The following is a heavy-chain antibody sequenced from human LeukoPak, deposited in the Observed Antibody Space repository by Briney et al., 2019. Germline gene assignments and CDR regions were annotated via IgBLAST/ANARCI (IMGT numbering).Heavy chain of an antibody. CDR1: GFTFSSYE. CDR3: ARVIRGINNNFDY. V-gene: IGHV3-48*03. CDR2: ISSSGSTI. D-gene: IGHD3-10*01. J-gene: IGHJ4*02. Sequence: QPGGSLRLSCAASGFTFSSYEMNWVRQAPGKGLEWVSYISSSGSTIYYADSVKGRFTISRDNAKNSLYLQMNSLRAEDTAVYYCARVIRGINNNFDYWGQGTLVTVSS.